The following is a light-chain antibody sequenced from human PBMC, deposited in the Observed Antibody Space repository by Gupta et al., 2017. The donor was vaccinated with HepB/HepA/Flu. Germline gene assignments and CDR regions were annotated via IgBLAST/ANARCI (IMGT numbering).Light chain of an antibody. J-gene: IGKJ5*01. Sequence: EIVLTQSPGTLSLSPGERATLSCRASQSVSSSYLAWYQQKPGQAPRLLIYGVFRRATGIPDRFSGSGSGTDFTLTISRLEPEDFAVYYCQQYGSSLSITFGQGTRLEIK. CDR2: GVF. CDR1: QSVSSSY. CDR3: QQYGSSLSIT. V-gene: IGKV3-20*01.